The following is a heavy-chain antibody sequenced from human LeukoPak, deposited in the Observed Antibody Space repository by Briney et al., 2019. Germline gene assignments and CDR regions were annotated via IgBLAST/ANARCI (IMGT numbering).Heavy chain of an antibody. Sequence: SETLSLTCAVYGGSFSGYYWSWIRQPPGKGLEWIGEINHSGSTNYNPSLKSRVTISVDTSKNQFSLKLSSVTAADTAVYYCARLRRPMYSGSYARQGYYYYMDVWGKGTTVTVSS. D-gene: IGHD1-26*01. CDR1: GGSFSGYY. CDR3: ARLRRPMYSGSYARQGYYYYMDV. J-gene: IGHJ6*03. CDR2: INHSGST. V-gene: IGHV4-34*01.